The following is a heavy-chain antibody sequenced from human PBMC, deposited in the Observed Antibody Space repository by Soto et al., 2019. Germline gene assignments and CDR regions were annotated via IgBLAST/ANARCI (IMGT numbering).Heavy chain of an antibody. CDR2: ISGDRITT. V-gene: IGHV3-33*08. D-gene: IGHD6-19*01. CDR1: GFSFSEYG. Sequence: GGSLRLSCVASGFSFSEYGMSWVRQTPGKRLEWVAAISGDRITTYYADSVKGRFTISRDNSKNTLYLQMNSLRAEDTAVYYCARVAVAGSDYGMDVWGQGTTVTVSS. J-gene: IGHJ6*02. CDR3: ARVAVAGSDYGMDV.